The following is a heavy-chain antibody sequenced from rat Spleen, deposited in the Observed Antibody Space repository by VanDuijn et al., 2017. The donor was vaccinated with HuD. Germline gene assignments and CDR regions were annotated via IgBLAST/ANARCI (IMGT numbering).Heavy chain of an antibody. CDR3: ARHSNWGFDY. CDR2: ISYDGSNT. D-gene: IGHD5-1*01. J-gene: IGHJ2*01. V-gene: IGHV5-29*01. CDR1: GFTFSDYY. Sequence: EVQLVESDGGSVQPGRSLKLSCEASGFTFSDYYMAWFRQAPTKGLELVASISYDGSNTYYRDSLKGRFPISRDNAKSTLYLQMDSLRSEDTATYYCARHSNWGFDYWGQGVMVTVSS.